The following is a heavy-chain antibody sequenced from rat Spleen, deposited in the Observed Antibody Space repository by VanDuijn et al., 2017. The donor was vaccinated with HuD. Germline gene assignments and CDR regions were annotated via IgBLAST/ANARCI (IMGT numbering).Heavy chain of an antibody. CDR1: GFTLSYYG. D-gene: IGHD1-2*01. Sequence: EVQLVESGGGLVQPGRSLKLSCAAPGFTLSYYGMAWVRQAPTKGLEWVATISYDGSNTYYRDSVKGRFTLSRDNAKSTLYLQIDSLRSEDTATYYCARHTSSPFDYWGQGVMVTVSS. CDR3: ARHTSSPFDY. J-gene: IGHJ2*01. V-gene: IGHV5-29*01. CDR2: ISYDGSNT.